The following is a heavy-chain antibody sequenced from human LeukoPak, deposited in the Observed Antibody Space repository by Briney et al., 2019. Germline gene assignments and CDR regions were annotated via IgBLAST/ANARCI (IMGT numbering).Heavy chain of an antibody. CDR3: ARDRGISLAHYDY. Sequence: SETLSLTCAVYGGSFSGYYWSWIRQPPGKGLEWIGEINHSGSTNYNPSLKSRVTISVDRSKNQFSLKLSSVTAADTAVYYCARDRGISLAHYDYWGQGTLVTVSS. CDR1: GGSFSGYY. V-gene: IGHV4-34*01. CDR2: INHSGST. D-gene: IGHD2/OR15-2a*01. J-gene: IGHJ4*02.